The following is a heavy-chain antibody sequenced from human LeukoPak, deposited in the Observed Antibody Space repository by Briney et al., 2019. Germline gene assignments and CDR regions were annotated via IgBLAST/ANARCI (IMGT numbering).Heavy chain of an antibody. CDR3: ARAGAGYDSSGYYSYYFDY. Sequence: SETLSLTCTVSGGSISSYYWSWLRQPPGKGLEWIGYIYYSGSTNYNPSLKSRVTISVDTSKNQFSLKLSSVTAADTAVYYCARAGAGYDSSGYYSYYFDYWGQGTLVTVSS. V-gene: IGHV4-59*01. J-gene: IGHJ4*02. CDR1: GGSISSYY. D-gene: IGHD3-22*01. CDR2: IYYSGST.